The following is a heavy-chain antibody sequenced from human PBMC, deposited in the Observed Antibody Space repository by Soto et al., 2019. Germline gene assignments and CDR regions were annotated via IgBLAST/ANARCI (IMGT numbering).Heavy chain of an antibody. V-gene: IGHV4-39*07. J-gene: IGHJ4*02. CDR3: ARRGGGDYLFDS. D-gene: IGHD4-17*01. Sequence: QLQLQESGPGLVKPSETLSLTCSVSGDSISTSNYYWGWIRQPPGKGLEWIGHLFYSGGTYYNPSLKSRVSISVDTSKNEFSLKLTSITAADTAIYFCARRGGGDYLFDSWGQGMLVTVSS. CDR2: LFYSGGT. CDR1: GDSISTSNYY.